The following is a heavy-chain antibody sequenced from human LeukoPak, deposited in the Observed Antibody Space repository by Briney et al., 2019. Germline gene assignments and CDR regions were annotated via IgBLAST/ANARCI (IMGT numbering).Heavy chain of an antibody. D-gene: IGHD3-10*01. CDR1: GDSVSSNIAA. J-gene: IGHJ4*02. CDR2: TYYRSKWYN. V-gene: IGHV6-1*01. Sequence: SQTLSLTCAISGDSVSSNIAAWNWIRQSPSRGLEWLGRTYYRSKWYNDYAVSVKSRIAINSDTSNNQFSLHLNSVTPEDTAVYYCARGVDNHYGSGSYDYWGQGTLVTVSS. CDR3: ARGVDNHYGSGSYDY.